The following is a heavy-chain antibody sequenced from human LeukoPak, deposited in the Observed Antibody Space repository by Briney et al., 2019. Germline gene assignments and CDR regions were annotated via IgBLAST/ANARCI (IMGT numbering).Heavy chain of an antibody. V-gene: IGHV3-74*01. CDR1: GFTFSRYW. CDR3: ATGLGQYFDY. D-gene: IGHD3-10*01. Sequence: PGGPLRLSCATSGFTFSRYWMNWVRQAPGKGLVWVSRVDSDGSGTTYADSVKGRFTISRDNAKNAVYLQMNSLRAEDTAVYYCATGLGQYFDYWGQGTLVTVSS. J-gene: IGHJ4*02. CDR2: VDSDGSGT.